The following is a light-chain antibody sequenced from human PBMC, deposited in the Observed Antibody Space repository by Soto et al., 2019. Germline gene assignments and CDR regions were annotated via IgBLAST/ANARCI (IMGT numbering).Light chain of an antibody. Sequence: MTQTTTSMAAWLGERATIRCKARQNVLYSSNNENYLAWYQQTPGQPPKLLIYRASTRASGVPDRFSGSGSGTDFTLTISSLQAEDAAVYYCQQYYTSIPVGHGTRLEIK. CDR3: QQYYTSIP. V-gene: IGKV4-1*01. CDR2: RAS. J-gene: IGKJ5*01. CDR1: QNVLYSSNNENY.